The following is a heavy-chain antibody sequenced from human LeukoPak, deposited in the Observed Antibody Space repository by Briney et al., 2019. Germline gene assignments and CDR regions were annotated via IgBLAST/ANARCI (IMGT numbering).Heavy chain of an antibody. V-gene: IGHV3-21*01. CDR1: GFTFSSYS. J-gene: IGHJ4*02. CDR2: ISSSSSYI. Sequence: GGSLRLSCAASGFTFSSYSMNWVRQAPGKGLEWVSSISSSSSYIYYAGSVKGRFTISRDNAKNSLYLQMNSLRAEDTAVYYCARGGYGDYRGTFDYWGQGTLVTVSS. CDR3: ARGGYGDYRGTFDY. D-gene: IGHD4-17*01.